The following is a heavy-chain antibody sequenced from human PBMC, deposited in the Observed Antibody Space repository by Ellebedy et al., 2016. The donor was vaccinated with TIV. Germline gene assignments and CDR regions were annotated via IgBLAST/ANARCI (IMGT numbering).Heavy chain of an antibody. V-gene: IGHV2-26*01. CDR2: IFSNDEK. CDR3: ARSPYSGSYSVDY. CDR1: GFSLSNARMG. D-gene: IGHD1-26*01. J-gene: IGHJ4*02. Sequence: SGPTLMKPTETLTLTCTVSGFSLSNARMGVSWIRQPPGKALEWLAHIFSNDEKSYSTSLKSRLTISKDTSKSQVVLTMTNMDPVDTATYYCARSPYSGSYSVDYWGQGTLVTVSS.